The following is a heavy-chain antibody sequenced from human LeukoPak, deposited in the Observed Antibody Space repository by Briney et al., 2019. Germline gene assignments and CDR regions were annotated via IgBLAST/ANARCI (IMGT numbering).Heavy chain of an antibody. V-gene: IGHV3-7*01. CDR1: GFTFSSYW. CDR3: AREDTIFGVVIRFGPYFDY. D-gene: IGHD3-3*01. CDR2: IKQDGSEK. Sequence: GGSLRLSCAASGFTFSSYWMSWVRQAPGKGLEWVANIKQDGSEKYYVDSVKSRFTISRDNAKNSLYLQVNSLRAEDTAVYYCAREDTIFGVVIRFGPYFDYWGQGTLVTVSS. J-gene: IGHJ4*02.